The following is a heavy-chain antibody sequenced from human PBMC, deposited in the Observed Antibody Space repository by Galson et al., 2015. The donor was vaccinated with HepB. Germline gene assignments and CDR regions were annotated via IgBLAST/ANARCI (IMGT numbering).Heavy chain of an antibody. CDR3: ARSPAAYCGGDCYPNPAEYFQH. Sequence: SETLSLTCTVSGGSISSYYWSWIRQPPGKGLEWIGYIYYSGSTNYNPSLKSRVTISVDTSKNQFSLKLSSVTAANTAVYYCARSPAAYCGGDCYPNPAEYFQHWGQGTLVTVSS. D-gene: IGHD2-21*02. CDR1: GGSISSYY. J-gene: IGHJ1*01. CDR2: IYYSGST. V-gene: IGHV4-59*01.